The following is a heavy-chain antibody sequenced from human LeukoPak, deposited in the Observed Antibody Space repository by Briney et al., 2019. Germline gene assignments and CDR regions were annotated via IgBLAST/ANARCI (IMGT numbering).Heavy chain of an antibody. CDR3: ASSGSYGYGMDV. D-gene: IGHD3-10*01. J-gene: IGHJ6*04. V-gene: IGHV3-7*03. Sequence: ERSLRLSCAASGFTFSNYGMHWVRQAPGKGLEWVANIKQDGSEKYYVDSVMGRFIISRDNAKNSLYLQMNSLRAEDTAVYYCASSGSYGYGMDVWGKGTTVSVSS. CDR2: IKQDGSEK. CDR1: GFTFSNYG.